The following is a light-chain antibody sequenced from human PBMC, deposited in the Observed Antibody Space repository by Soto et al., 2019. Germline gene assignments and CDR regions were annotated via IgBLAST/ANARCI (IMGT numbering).Light chain of an antibody. CDR1: QGVSRK. Sequence: EIVMTQSPATLSVAPGERVTFACRASQGVSRKLAWYQHKPGQAPRLLISGASTGATGIPARFSGSGSGTEFTLTISSLQSEDCAIYYCQQYGTSTTFGQGTKVDIK. CDR2: GAS. V-gene: IGKV3-15*01. J-gene: IGKJ1*01. CDR3: QQYGTSTT.